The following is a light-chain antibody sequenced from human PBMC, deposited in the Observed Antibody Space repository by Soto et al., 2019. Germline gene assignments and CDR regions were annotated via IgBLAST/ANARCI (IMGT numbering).Light chain of an antibody. Sequence: DIQMTQSPPTLSASVGDRVTITCRASQPISSWLAWYHQKPGKAPKLLIYDASNLESGVPSRFSGSGSGTEFTLTISRLEPEDFAVYYCQQYGSSPRTFGQGTKVDIK. CDR1: QPISSW. V-gene: IGKV1-5*01. J-gene: IGKJ1*01. CDR3: QQYGSSPRT. CDR2: DAS.